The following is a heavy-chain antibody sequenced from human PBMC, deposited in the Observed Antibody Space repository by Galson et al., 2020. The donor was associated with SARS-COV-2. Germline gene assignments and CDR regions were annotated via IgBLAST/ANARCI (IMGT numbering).Heavy chain of an antibody. Sequence: TGGSLRLSCAASGFTFGNYEMNWVRQAPGKGLEWVSYISSSGRTIHYADSVKGRFTISRDNAKSSQSLQMNSLRAEDTAVYYCARLDAYGPGYWGQGTLVTVSS. CDR1: GFTFGNYE. CDR3: ARLDAYGPGY. CDR2: ISSSGRTI. J-gene: IGHJ4*02. V-gene: IGHV3-48*03. D-gene: IGHD2-21*01.